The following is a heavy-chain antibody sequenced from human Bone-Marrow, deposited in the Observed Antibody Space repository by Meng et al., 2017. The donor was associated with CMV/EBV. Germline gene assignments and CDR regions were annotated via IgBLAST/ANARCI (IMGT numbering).Heavy chain of an antibody. J-gene: IGHJ1*01. V-gene: IGHV1-69*05. CDR3: ALELELVG. Sequence: SVMVSCKASGGTFSSYAISWVRQAPGQGLEWMGGIIPIFGTANYAQKFQGRVTITTDESTSTAYMELSSLRSEDTAVYYCALELELVGWGQGTLVTVSS. D-gene: IGHD1-7*01. CDR1: GGTFSSYA. CDR2: IIPIFGTA.